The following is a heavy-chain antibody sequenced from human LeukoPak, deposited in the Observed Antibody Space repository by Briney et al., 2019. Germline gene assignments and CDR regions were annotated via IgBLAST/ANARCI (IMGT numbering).Heavy chain of an antibody. CDR3: ARSQWLVPLDY. CDR2: IHHSGST. CDR1: GGSFSGYY. V-gene: IGHV4-34*01. J-gene: IGHJ4*02. D-gene: IGHD6-19*01. Sequence: SETLSLTCAVYGGSFSGYYWNWIRQSPGTGLGWIGEIHHSGSTNYSPSLKSRVTISVDTSKNQFSLKLSSVTAADTAVYYCARSQWLVPLDYWGQGTLVTVSS.